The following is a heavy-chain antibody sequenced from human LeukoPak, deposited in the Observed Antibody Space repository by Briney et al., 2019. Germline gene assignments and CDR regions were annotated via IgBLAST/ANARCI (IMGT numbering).Heavy chain of an antibody. D-gene: IGHD1-26*01. CDR2: IYYSGST. CDR3: ASRVGATGYFDY. J-gene: IGHJ4*02. Sequence: TLSLTCTVSGGSISSGGYYWSWIRQHPGKGLEWIGYIYYSGSTYYNPSLKSRVTISVDTSKNQFSLKLSSVTAADTAVYYCASRVGATGYFDYWGQGTLVTVSS. V-gene: IGHV4-31*03. CDR1: GGSISSGGYY.